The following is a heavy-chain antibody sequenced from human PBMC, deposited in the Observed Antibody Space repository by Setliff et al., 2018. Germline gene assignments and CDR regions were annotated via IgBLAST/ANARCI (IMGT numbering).Heavy chain of an antibody. J-gene: IGHJ4*02. CDR1: GASLNSGTYY. CDR3: ARTGTYRYFDY. D-gene: IGHD1-1*01. V-gene: IGHV4-39*01. Sequence: SETLSLTCTVSGASLNSGTYYWGWIRQPPGKGLEWIGRIYYRGDTYYNASLASRLTISVDTAKNQFSLKLTSVTAADTAVYYCARTGTYRYFDYWGQGTRVTVSS. CDR2: IYYRGDT.